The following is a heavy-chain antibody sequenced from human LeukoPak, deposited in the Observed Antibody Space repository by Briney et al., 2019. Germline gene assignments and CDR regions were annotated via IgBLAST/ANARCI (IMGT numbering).Heavy chain of an antibody. CDR2: IIGSGSST. CDR3: ARSDMSWP. J-gene: IGHJ5*02. V-gene: IGHV3-23*01. CDR1: GFTFSSYG. Sequence: PGGSLRLSCAASGFTFSSYGMSWVRQAPGKGLQWVSVIIGSGSSTYYADSVKGRFTISRDNAKNSLYLQMNSLRAEDTAVYYCARSDMSWPWGQGTLVTVSS.